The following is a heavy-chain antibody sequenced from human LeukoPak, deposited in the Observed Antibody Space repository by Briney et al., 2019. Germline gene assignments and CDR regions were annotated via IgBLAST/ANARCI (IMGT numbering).Heavy chain of an antibody. CDR3: ARDLPPYYGSGSQLFDY. CDR2: IYTSGST. CDR1: GGSISSYY. D-gene: IGHD3-10*01. Sequence: SETLSLTCTVSGGSISSYYWSWLRQPAGKGLEWIGRIYTSGSTNYNPSLKSRVTMSVDTSKNQFSLKLSSVTAADTAVYYCARDLPPYYGSGSQLFDYWGQGTLVTVSS. J-gene: IGHJ4*02. V-gene: IGHV4-4*07.